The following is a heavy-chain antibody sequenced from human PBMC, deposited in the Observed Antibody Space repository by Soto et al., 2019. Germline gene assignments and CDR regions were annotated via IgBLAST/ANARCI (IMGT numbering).Heavy chain of an antibody. D-gene: IGHD3-16*01. J-gene: IGHJ3*02. Sequence: GGSLRLSCAASGFTFSNAWMSWVRQAPGKGLEWVGRIKSKTDGGTTDYAAPVKGRFTISRDDSKNTLYLQMNSLKTEDTAVYYCTTASVWLGIDAFDIWGQGTMVTVSS. CDR2: IKSKTDGGTT. CDR3: TTASVWLGIDAFDI. CDR1: GFTFSNAW. V-gene: IGHV3-15*01.